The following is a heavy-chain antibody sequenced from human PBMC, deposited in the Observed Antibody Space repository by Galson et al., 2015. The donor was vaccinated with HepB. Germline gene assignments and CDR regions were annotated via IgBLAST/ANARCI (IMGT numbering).Heavy chain of an antibody. J-gene: IGHJ5*02. CDR1: GFTFSSYS. V-gene: IGHV3-48*01. D-gene: IGHD3-10*01. CDR2: ISSSSSTI. Sequence: SLRLSCAASGFTFSSYSMNWVRQAPGKGLEWVSYISSSSSTIYYADSVKGRFTISRDNAKNSLYLQMNSLRAEDTAVYYCARARGFFDPWGQGTLVTVSS. CDR3: ARARGFFDP.